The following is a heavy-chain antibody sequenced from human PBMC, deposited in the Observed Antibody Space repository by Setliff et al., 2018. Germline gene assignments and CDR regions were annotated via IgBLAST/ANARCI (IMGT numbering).Heavy chain of an antibody. J-gene: IGHJ4*02. V-gene: IGHV3-7*01. Sequence: EGSLRLSCAASGFTFTNYWINWVRQAPGKGLEWVANIKQDESEKHYVGSVKGRFTISRDNARNSVYLQMNSLRAEDAAVYYCATSDWYAAFDHWGQGTLVTVSS. D-gene: IGHD6-19*01. CDR1: GFTFTNYW. CDR2: IKQDESEK. CDR3: ATSDWYAAFDH.